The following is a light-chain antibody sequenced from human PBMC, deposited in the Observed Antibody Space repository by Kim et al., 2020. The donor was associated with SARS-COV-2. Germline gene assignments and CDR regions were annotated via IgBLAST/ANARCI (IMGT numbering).Light chain of an antibody. CDR2: DES. CDR3: QVWDSKGDHYV. CDR1: NSGSKS. J-gene: IGLJ1*01. Sequence: QGRTDRSTGGGNNSGSKSAHGCQQKPGQARVLVIYDESDGPPGIRERFAGCNSGNTATLIISRVEAGDEADDYCQVWDSKGDHYVFGTGTKVTVL. V-gene: IGLV3-21*03.